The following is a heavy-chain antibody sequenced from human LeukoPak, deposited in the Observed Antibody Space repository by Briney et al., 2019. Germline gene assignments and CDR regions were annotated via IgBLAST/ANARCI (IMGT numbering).Heavy chain of an antibody. CDR2: IYWNDDK. Sequence: SGPTLVKPTQTLTLTCTFSGFSLSTGGVGVGWIRQPPGKALEWLSLIYWNDDKRYSPSLKRRLTITKDTSKNQVVLTITNMDPVDTATYYCAHSHTTMWFGEPQPYYFDYWGQGTLVTVSS. V-gene: IGHV2-5*01. CDR1: GFSLSTGGVG. J-gene: IGHJ4*02. D-gene: IGHD3-10*01. CDR3: AHSHTTMWFGEPQPYYFDY.